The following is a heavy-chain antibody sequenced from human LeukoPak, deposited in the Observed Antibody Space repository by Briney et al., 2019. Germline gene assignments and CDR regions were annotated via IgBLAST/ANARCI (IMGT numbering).Heavy chain of an antibody. CDR1: GFTFRNYW. D-gene: IGHD4-17*01. CDR2: IKQDGSKK. Sequence: GGSLRLSCAASGFTFRNYWMSWVRQAPGKGLEWVANIKQDGSKKDYVDSVQGRFTISRDNAKNSLYLQMNSLRAEDTAVYYCARELDGDYVGLDGPDYWGQGTLVTVSS. CDR3: ARELDGDYVGLDGPDY. J-gene: IGHJ4*02. V-gene: IGHV3-7*01.